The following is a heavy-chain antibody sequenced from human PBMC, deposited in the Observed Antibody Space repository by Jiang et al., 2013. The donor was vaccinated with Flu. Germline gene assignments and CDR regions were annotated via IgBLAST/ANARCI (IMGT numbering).Heavy chain of an antibody. Sequence: SGLVKPSQTLSLTCAVSGGSISSGGYSWSWIRQPPGKGLEWIGYIYHSGSTYYTPSLKSRVTISVDRSKNQFSLKLSSVTAADTAVYYCARGSGNYVVRSYYYYGMDVWGQGTTVTVSS. J-gene: IGHJ6*02. CDR2: IYHSGST. CDR3: ARGSGNYVVRSYYYYGMDV. V-gene: IGHV4-30-2*01. D-gene: IGHD4-11*01. CDR1: GGSISSGGYS.